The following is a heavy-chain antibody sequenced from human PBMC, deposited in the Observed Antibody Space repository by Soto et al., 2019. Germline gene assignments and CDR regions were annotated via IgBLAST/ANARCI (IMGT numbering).Heavy chain of an antibody. D-gene: IGHD5-12*01. J-gene: IGHJ5*02. CDR2: IIPILGIA. V-gene: IGHV1-69*02. Sequence: ASVKVSCKASGGTFSSYTISWVRQAPGQGLEWMGRIIPILGIANYAQKFQGRVTITADKSTSTAYMELSSLRSEDTAVYYCVLPSGYDWGGWFDPWGQGTLVTVSS. CDR3: VLPSGYDWGGWFDP. CDR1: GGTFSSYT.